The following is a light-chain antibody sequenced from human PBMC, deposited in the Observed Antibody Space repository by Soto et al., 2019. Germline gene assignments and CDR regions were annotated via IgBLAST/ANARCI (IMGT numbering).Light chain of an antibody. J-gene: IGLJ1*01. CDR3: SSYTTNSTPYV. Sequence: QSVLTQPASVSGSPGQSITISCTGSSSDVGGYNYVSWYQQHPGKAPKLIIYEVSNRPSGVSNRFSGSKSGNTASLTISGLQAEDEADYYCSSYTTNSTPYVLGTGTKVTVL. CDR2: EVS. V-gene: IGLV2-14*01. CDR1: SSDVGGYNY.